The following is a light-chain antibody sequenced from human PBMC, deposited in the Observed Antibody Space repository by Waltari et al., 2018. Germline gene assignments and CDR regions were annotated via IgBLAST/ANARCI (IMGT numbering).Light chain of an antibody. J-gene: IGKJ2*01. CDR2: LGS. CDR1: QSLLHSNGYNY. CDR3: MQALQIPDT. V-gene: IGKV2-28*01. Sequence: DIVMTQSPLSLPVTTGEPASISCRSSQSLLHSNGYNYLDWYLQKPGQSPRLLIYLGSNRASGVPDRFSGSGSGTDFTLQISRVEAEDVGVYYCMQALQIPDTFGQGTKLEIK.